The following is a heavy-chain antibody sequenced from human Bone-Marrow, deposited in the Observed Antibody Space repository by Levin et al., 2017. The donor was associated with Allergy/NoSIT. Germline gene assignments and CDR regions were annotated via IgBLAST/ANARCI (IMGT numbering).Heavy chain of an antibody. CDR1: GGSISSSSYY. D-gene: IGHD6-13*01. V-gene: IGHV4-39*01. Sequence: PSETLSLTCTVSGGSISSSSYYWGWIRQPPGKGLEWIGSIYYSGSTYYNPSLKSRVTISVDTSKNQFSLKLSSVTAADTAVYYCARRSTSSSPRDFDYWGQGTLVTVSS. CDR2: IYYSGST. J-gene: IGHJ4*02. CDR3: ARRSTSSSPRDFDY.